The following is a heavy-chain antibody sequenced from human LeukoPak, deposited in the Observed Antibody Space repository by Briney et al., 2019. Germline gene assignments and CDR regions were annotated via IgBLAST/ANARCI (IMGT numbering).Heavy chain of an antibody. CDR2: ISSSGSTI. V-gene: IGHV3-48*03. CDR1: GFTFSSYE. D-gene: IGHD6-13*01. J-gene: IGHJ4*02. CDR3: ARQYSSSWYAPISDY. Sequence: GGSLRLSCAASGFTFSSYEMNWVRQAPWKELEWVSYISSSGSTIYYADSVKGRFTISRDNAKNSLYLQMNSLRAEDTAVYYCARQYSSSWYAPISDYWGQGTLVTVSS.